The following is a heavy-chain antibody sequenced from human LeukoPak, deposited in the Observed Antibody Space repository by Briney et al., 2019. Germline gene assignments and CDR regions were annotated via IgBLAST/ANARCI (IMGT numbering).Heavy chain of an antibody. V-gene: IGHV4-4*02. D-gene: IGHD3-22*01. J-gene: IGHJ4*02. CDR3: ATYYEGAGYRFDY. CDR1: GGSISSNRW. Sequence: PSGTLSLTCTVSGGSISSNRWWSWVRQPPGKGLEWIGEIYHSGRTNYNASLKSRVTISVDKSNNQVSLKLSSVTAADTAVYYCATYYEGAGYRFDYWGQGTLVTVSS. CDR2: IYHSGRT.